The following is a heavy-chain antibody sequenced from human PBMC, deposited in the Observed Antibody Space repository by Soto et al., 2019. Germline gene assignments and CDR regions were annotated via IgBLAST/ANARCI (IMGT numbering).Heavy chain of an antibody. D-gene: IGHD6-19*01. J-gene: IGHJ6*03. V-gene: IGHV3-9*01. CDR3: AKDTYSSSPYYMDV. CDR2: ISWNSGNI. Sequence: EVHLVESGGGLVQPGRSLRLSCAASGFTFDDYAMHWVRQVPGKGLEWVSGISWNSGNIGYVDSVKGRFTISRDNAKNSLYLQMNSLRVEDTALYFCAKDTYSSSPYYMDVWGKGTTVTVSS. CDR1: GFTFDDYA.